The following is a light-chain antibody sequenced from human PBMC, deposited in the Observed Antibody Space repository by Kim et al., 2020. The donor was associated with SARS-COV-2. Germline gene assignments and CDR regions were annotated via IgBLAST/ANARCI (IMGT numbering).Light chain of an antibody. V-gene: IGKV1-5*01. J-gene: IGKJ1*01. CDR2: DAS. CDR1: QSISSR. Sequence: GNRVTITCRARQSISSRLAWYQQKPGKAPKLLIYDASSLQSGVPSRFAGSGSGTEFTLTISSLQPDDFATYYCQQYKSYRTFGQGTKVDIK. CDR3: QQYKSYRT.